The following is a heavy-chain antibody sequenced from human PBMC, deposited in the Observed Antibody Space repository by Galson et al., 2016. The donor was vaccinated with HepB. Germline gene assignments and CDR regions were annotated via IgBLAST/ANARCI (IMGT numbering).Heavy chain of an antibody. V-gene: IGHV3-30*04. CDR2: ISYDGSRK. Sequence: SLRLSCAASGFSFSSYAVHWVRQAPGKGLEWVAVISYDGSRKDYADSVKGRFTISRDNSKSTLNLQMNSLRPEDSAVYYCARVMYDLRDYYHYYGMDVWGQGTTVTVS. CDR3: ARVMYDLRDYYHYYGMDV. D-gene: IGHD3-3*01. J-gene: IGHJ6*02. CDR1: GFSFSSYA.